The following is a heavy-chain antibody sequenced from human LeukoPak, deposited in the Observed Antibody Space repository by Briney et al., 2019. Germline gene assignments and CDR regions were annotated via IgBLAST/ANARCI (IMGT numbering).Heavy chain of an antibody. D-gene: IGHD3-9*01. CDR3: ALGGYFDWLSFDY. J-gene: IGHJ4*02. V-gene: IGHV3-30*04. CDR2: ISYDGSNK. CDR1: GFIFSSYA. Sequence: GGSLRLSCAASGFIFSSYAMHWVRQAPGKGLEWVAVISYDGSNKYYADSVKGRFTISRDNSKNTLYLQMNSLRAEDTAVYYCALGGYFDWLSFDYWGQGTLVTVSS.